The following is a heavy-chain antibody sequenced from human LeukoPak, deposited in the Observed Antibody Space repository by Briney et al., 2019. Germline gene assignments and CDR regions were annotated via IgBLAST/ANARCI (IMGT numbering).Heavy chain of an antibody. CDR3: ASQTPASYYYDSSGTPTFDY. J-gene: IGHJ4*02. V-gene: IGHV3-23*01. D-gene: IGHD3-22*01. CDR1: RFSFSSFA. CDR2: ISGSGGST. Sequence: GGSLRLSCAASRFSFSSFAMTWVRQALGKGLEWVSAISGSGGSTYYADSVKGRFTISRDNSKNTLYLQMNNLRDEDTAVYYCASQTPASYYYDSSGTPTFDYWGQGTLVTVSS.